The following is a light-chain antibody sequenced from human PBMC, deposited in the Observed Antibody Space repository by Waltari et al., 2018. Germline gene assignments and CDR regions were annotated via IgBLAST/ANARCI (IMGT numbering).Light chain of an antibody. Sequence: EIVLTLSPGTLSLSPGARAILSCRASEYVSGSYLAWYQQKPGRALRLLIYGASLRATGVPDRFSGSGSGTDFTLTISRLEPEDFAIYYCQQSGTSPPRYTFGQGTRLEIK. V-gene: IGKV3-20*01. J-gene: IGKJ2*01. CDR3: QQSGTSPPRYT. CDR1: EYVSGSY. CDR2: GAS.